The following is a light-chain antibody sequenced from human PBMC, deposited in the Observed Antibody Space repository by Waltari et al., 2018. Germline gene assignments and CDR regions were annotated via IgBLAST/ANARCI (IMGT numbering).Light chain of an antibody. Sequence: QSALTQPASVSGSPGQSTPISCTWSSSDVGGYNSVSWYQQYPNEPPQVIIFDVSNRPSGISNRFSGSKSGNTASLTISSLQAGDEADYYCSSYTSSALWVFGGGTKLTVL. CDR3: SSYTSSALWV. J-gene: IGLJ3*02. CDR1: SSDVGGYNS. CDR2: DVS. V-gene: IGLV2-14*01.